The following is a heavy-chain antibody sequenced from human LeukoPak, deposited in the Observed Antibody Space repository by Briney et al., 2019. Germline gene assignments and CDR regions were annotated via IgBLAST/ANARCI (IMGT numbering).Heavy chain of an antibody. CDR3: ANTGDCGGDCPQYFQH. Sequence: GGSLRLSCAASGFTFSSYGMSWVRQAPGKGLEWVSAISGSGGSTYYADSVKGRFTISRDNSKNTLYLQMNSLRAEDTAVYYCANTGDCGGDCPQYFQHWGQGTLVTVSS. J-gene: IGHJ1*01. V-gene: IGHV3-23*01. D-gene: IGHD2-21*02. CDR2: ISGSGGST. CDR1: GFTFSSYG.